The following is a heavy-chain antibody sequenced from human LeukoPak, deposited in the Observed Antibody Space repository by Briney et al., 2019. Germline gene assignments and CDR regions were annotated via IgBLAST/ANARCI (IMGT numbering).Heavy chain of an antibody. J-gene: IGHJ4*02. CDR1: GYTFNDHY. Sequence: ASVKVSCKASGYTFNDHYMYWVRQAPGQGLEWMGIINPSGGSTSYAQKFQGRVTMTRDTSTSTVYMELSSLRSEDTAVYYCARVTPYCSGGSCYPNYFDYWGQGTLVTVSS. CDR2: INPSGGST. CDR3: ARVTPYCSGGSCYPNYFDY. D-gene: IGHD2-15*01. V-gene: IGHV1-46*02.